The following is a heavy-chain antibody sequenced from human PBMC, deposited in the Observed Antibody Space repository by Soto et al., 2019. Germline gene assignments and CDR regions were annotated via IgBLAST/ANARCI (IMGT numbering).Heavy chain of an antibody. V-gene: IGHV1-3*01. CDR1: GYTFTSYA. CDR2: INAGNGNT. D-gene: IGHD2-15*01. J-gene: IGHJ4*02. CDR3: ARGPGGPDGPGDY. Sequence: QGRLVQSGAEVKKPGASVKVSCKASGYTFTSYAMHWVRQAPGQRLEWMGWINAGNGNTKYSKKFQGRVTITRDTSASTAYMELSSLRSEDTAVYYCARGPGGPDGPGDYWGQGTLVTVSS.